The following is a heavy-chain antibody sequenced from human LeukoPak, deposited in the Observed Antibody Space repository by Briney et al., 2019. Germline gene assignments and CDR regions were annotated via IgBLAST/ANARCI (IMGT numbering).Heavy chain of an antibody. D-gene: IGHD2-2*02. J-gene: IGHJ3*02. CDR1: GYSFTSYW. V-gene: IGHV5-51*01. CDR3: ARLQDIVVVPAAIVAFEI. CDR2: IYPGDSDT. Sequence: GESLKISCKGSGYSFTSYWIGWVRQMPGKGLEWMGIIYPGDSDTRYSPSFQGQVTISADKSISTAYLQWSSLKASDTAMYYCARLQDIVVVPAAIVAFEIWGQGTMVTVSS.